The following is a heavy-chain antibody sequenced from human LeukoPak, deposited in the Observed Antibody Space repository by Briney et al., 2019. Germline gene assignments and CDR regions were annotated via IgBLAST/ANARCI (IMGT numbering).Heavy chain of an antibody. CDR3: AKYCSSTDCSYFDC. Sequence: PGGSLRLSCAASGFTFSSYGMSRVRQAPGEGLEWVSAIRGSGGGTYYADSVKGRFTISRDNSKNTLYLQMNSLRAKDTAVYYCAKYCSSTDCSYFDCWGQGTLVTVSS. CDR2: IRGSGGGT. D-gene: IGHD2-2*01. V-gene: IGHV3-23*01. CDR1: GFTFSSYG. J-gene: IGHJ4*02.